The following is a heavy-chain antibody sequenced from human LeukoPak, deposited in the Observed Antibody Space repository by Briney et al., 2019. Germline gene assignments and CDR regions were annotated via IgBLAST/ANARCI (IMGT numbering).Heavy chain of an antibody. J-gene: IGHJ3*02. D-gene: IGHD3-3*01. V-gene: IGHV3-21*01. Sequence: GGSLRLSCAASGFTFSSYSMNWVRQAPGKGLEWVSSISSSSSYIYYADSVKGRFTISRDNAKNSLYLQMNSLRDEDTAVYYCARDKAPSITIFGVARDAFDIWGQGTMVTVSP. CDR1: GFTFSSYS. CDR3: ARDKAPSITIFGVARDAFDI. CDR2: ISSSSSYI.